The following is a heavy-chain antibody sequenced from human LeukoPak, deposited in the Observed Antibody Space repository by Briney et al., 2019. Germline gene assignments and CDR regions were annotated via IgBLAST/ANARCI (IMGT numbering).Heavy chain of an antibody. CDR3: ASPKVYSSGWYDDLAPFDY. CDR2: IIPIFGTA. CDR1: GGTFSSYA. V-gene: IGHV1-69*13. Sequence: SVKVSCKASGGTFSSYAISWVRQAPGQGLEWMGGIIPIFGTANYAQKFQGRVTITADESTSTAYMELSSLRSEDTAVYYCASPKVYSSGWYDDLAPFDYWGQGTLVTVSS. J-gene: IGHJ4*02. D-gene: IGHD6-19*01.